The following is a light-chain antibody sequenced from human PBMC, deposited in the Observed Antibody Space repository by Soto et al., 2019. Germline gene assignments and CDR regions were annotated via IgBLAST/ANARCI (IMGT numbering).Light chain of an antibody. CDR2: DAS. J-gene: IGKJ1*01. CDR1: QGVSSW. Sequence: DIQMTQSPSTLSASVGDRVTITCRASQGVSSWLAWYQQKPGKAPKLLIYDASNLESGVPSRFSGSGSGTEFTLTISSLQPDDFATYYCQQYNKYSWTFGQGTKVEVK. V-gene: IGKV1-5*01. CDR3: QQYNKYSWT.